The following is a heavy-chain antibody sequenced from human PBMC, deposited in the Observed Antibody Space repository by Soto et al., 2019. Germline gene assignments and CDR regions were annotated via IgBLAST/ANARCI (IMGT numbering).Heavy chain of an antibody. D-gene: IGHD6-6*01. CDR2: ITGGSGYI. CDR3: ARDRAVRKENGMDV. Sequence: EVQLVESGGGLVKPGGSLGLSCVVSGFTFSTYTMNWVRQAPGKGLEWVSSITGGSGYIYYADSVKGRFTISRDNAKNPLYLQMDSLRAEDSAVYYCARDRAVRKENGMDVWGQGTTVTVSS. V-gene: IGHV3-21*01. CDR1: GFTFSTYT. J-gene: IGHJ6*02.